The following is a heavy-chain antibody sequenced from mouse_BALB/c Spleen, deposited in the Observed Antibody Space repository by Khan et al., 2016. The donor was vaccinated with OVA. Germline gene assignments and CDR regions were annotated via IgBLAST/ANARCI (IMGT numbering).Heavy chain of an antibody. CDR3: AMGRTY. Sequence: EVQLQESGPGLVKPSQSLSLTCTVTGYSITSDYAWNWIRQFPGNKLEWMGYISYSGRTSYNPSLKSRISVTRDTSKNQFFLQLNSGTTEDTATYYCAMGRTYWGQGTLVTVSA. J-gene: IGHJ3*01. D-gene: IGHD4-1*01. V-gene: IGHV3-2*02. CDR1: GYSITSDYA. CDR2: ISYSGRT.